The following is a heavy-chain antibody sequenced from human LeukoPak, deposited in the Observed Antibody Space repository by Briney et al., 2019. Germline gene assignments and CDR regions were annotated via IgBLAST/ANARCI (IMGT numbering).Heavy chain of an antibody. Sequence: SVKVSCKASGGTFSSYAISWVRQAPGQGLEWMGGIIPIFGTANYAQKFQGRVTITADESTSTAYMELSSLRSEDTAVYYCARGEDYYDSVLFDPWGQGTLVTVSS. V-gene: IGHV1-69*13. CDR2: IIPIFGTA. J-gene: IGHJ5*02. D-gene: IGHD3-22*01. CDR1: GGTFSSYA. CDR3: ARGEDYYDSVLFDP.